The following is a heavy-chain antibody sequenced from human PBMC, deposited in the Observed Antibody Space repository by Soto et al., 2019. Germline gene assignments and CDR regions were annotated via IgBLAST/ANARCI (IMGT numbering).Heavy chain of an antibody. V-gene: IGHV1-18*04. CDR3: ARDTMYSSSWYLGY. D-gene: IGHD6-13*01. J-gene: IGHJ4*02. CDR2: ISAYNGNT. CDR1: GYTFTSYG. Sequence: ASVKVSCKASGYTFTSYGISWVRQAPGQGLEWMGWISAYNGNTNYAQKLQGRATMTTDTSTSTAYMELRSLRSDDTAVYYCARDTMYSSSWYLGYWGQGTLVTVSS.